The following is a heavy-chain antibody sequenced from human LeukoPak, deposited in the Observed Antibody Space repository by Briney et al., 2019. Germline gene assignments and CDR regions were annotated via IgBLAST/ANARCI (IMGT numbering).Heavy chain of an antibody. CDR1: GGSLSSGSYY. D-gene: IGHD2-15*01. V-gene: IGHV4-61*02. CDR2: MYTSGST. J-gene: IGHJ6*02. Sequence: SETLSLTCTVCGGSLSSGSYYWSWLRQPAGRGLEWVGRMYTSGSTNYNPSLKSRVTISVDTSKNQFSLKLSSVTAADTAVYYCARDPGRDYYYYGMDVWGQGTTVTVAS. CDR3: ARDPGRDYYYYGMDV.